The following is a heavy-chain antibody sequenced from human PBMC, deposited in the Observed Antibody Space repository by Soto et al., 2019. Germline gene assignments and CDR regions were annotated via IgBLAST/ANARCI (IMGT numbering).Heavy chain of an antibody. J-gene: IGHJ5*02. CDR3: ARVPSP. Sequence: PSETLSLTCTVSGDSLSGYYWSWIRQTPGKGLEWIGYFYSSGSPHHNPSLKSRVTISEDRSKNQFYLKLSSVTAADTAVYYCARVPSPWGQGTLVTVSS. CDR2: FYSSGSP. V-gene: IGHV4-59*01. CDR1: GDSLSGYY.